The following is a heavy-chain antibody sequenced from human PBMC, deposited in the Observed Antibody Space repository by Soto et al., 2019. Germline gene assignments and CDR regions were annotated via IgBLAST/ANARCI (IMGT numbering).Heavy chain of an antibody. V-gene: IGHV3-23*01. CDR3: AKGAGSHLYYPGLYYFDY. CDR1: GFTFSSYV. D-gene: IGHD3-10*01. J-gene: IGHJ4*02. Sequence: GALRLSCAASGFTFSSYVMSWVRQAPGKGLEWVSAISGSGGSTNYADSVKGRFTISRDNSKNTLYLQMNSLRAEDTAVYYCAKGAGSHLYYPGLYYFDYWGQGTLVTVSS. CDR2: ISGSGGST.